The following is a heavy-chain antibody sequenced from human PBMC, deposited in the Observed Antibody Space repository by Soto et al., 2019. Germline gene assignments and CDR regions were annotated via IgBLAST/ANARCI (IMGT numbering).Heavy chain of an antibody. Sequence: GGSLRLSCAASGFTFSTYSMHWVRQAPGKGLEWVTVISYDGSNKYYADSVKGRFTISRDNSKNTLYLEMNSLRAEDTAEYYCARVLRYFDTPYGMDVWGQGTTVTVSS. CDR1: GFTFSTYS. D-gene: IGHD3-9*01. CDR3: ARVLRYFDTPYGMDV. CDR2: ISYDGSNK. J-gene: IGHJ6*02. V-gene: IGHV3-30-3*01.